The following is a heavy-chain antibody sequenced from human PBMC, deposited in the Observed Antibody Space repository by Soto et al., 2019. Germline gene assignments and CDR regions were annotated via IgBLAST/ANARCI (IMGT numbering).Heavy chain of an antibody. J-gene: IGHJ6*02. CDR1: GFTFSSYA. Sequence: PGGSLRLSCAASGFTFSSYAMHWVRQAPGKGLEWVAVISYDGSNKYYADSVKGRFTISRDNSKNTLYLQMNSLRAEDTAVYYCARDGAGTYSSGWRTEGGGMDVLGHGTTVTVSS. CDR2: ISYDGSNK. V-gene: IGHV3-30-3*01. D-gene: IGHD6-19*01. CDR3: ARDGAGTYSSGWRTEGGGMDV.